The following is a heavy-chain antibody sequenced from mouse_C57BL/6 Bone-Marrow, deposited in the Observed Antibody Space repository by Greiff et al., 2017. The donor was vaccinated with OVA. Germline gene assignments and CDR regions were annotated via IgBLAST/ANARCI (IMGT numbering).Heavy chain of an antibody. D-gene: IGHD2-5*01. CDR3: ARTDYSNYEFAY. J-gene: IGHJ3*01. V-gene: IGHV1-66*01. Sequence: QVQLKESGPELVKPGASVKISCKASGYSFTSYYIHWVKQRPGQGLEWIGWIYPGSGNTKYNEKFKGKATLTADTSSSTAYMQLSSLTSEDSAVYYCARTDYSNYEFAYWGQGTLVTVSA. CDR2: IYPGSGNT. CDR1: GYSFTSYY.